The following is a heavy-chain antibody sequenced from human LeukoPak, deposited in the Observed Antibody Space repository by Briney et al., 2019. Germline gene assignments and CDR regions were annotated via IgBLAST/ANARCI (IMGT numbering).Heavy chain of an antibody. CDR1: GGSISSYY. CDR3: ARGLGYSYGLIYYYYYYMDV. Sequence: SETLSLTCSVSGGSISSYYWSWIRQPPGRGLEWIGYIYYSGRTSYNPSLKSRVTISVDTSKNQFSLKLSSVTAADTAVYYCARGLGYSYGLIYYYYYYMDVWGKGTTVTISS. CDR2: IYYSGRT. J-gene: IGHJ6*03. V-gene: IGHV4-59*01. D-gene: IGHD5-18*01.